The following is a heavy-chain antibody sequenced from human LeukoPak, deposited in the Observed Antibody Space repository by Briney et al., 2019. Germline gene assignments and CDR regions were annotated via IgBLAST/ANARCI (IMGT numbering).Heavy chain of an antibody. V-gene: IGHV4-59*12. CDR3: ARAAAGPFDY. J-gene: IGHJ4*02. CDR1: GGSISSYY. Sequence: SETLSLTCTVSGGSISSYYWSWIRQPPGKGLEWIGYIYYSGSTNYNPSLKSRVTISVDTSKNQFSLKLSSVSAADTAVYYCARAAAGPFDYWGQGTLVTVSS. D-gene: IGHD6-13*01. CDR2: IYYSGST.